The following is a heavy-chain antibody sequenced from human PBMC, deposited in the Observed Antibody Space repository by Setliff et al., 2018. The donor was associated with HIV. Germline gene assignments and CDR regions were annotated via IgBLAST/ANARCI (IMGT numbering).Heavy chain of an antibody. J-gene: IGHJ6*03. Sequence: LSLTCYVTDDPISSHYWSWVRQPAGKGLEWIGRLYVSGDTNYNPSLKSRVTMSLDTSKKHFSLKLKSVTAADTAVYYCALTGHRLLRGYMDVWGKGTTVTVSS. V-gene: IGHV4-4*07. CDR3: ALTGHRLLRGYMDV. CDR1: DDPISSHY. CDR2: LYVSGDT. D-gene: IGHD2-15*01.